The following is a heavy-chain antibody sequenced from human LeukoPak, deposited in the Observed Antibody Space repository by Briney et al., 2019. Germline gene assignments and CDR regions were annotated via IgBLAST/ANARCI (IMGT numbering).Heavy chain of an antibody. V-gene: IGHV3-23*01. CDR1: GFTFSSYA. J-gene: IGHJ4*02. D-gene: IGHD4-11*01. CDR2: ISGSGGST. CDR3: AKDLGHTVTTGVFDY. Sequence: PGGSLRLSCAASGFTFSSYAMSWVRQAPGKGLEWVSAISGSGGSTYYADSVKGRFTISRDNSKNTLYLQMNSLRAEDTAVYYCAKDLGHTVTTGVFDYWGQGTLVTVSS.